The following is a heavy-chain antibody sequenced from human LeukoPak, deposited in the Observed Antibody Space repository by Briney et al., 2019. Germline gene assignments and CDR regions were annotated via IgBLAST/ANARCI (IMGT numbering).Heavy chain of an antibody. J-gene: IGHJ6*02. Sequence: GGSLRLSCAASGFTCRSYEMNWVRQAPGKGLEWVSYISSSGSPIYYADSVKGRFTISRDNAKNSLYLQMNSLRAEDTAVYYCARVIYYYGMDVWGQGTTVTVSS. CDR2: ISSSGSPI. CDR3: ARVIYYYGMDV. V-gene: IGHV3-48*03. CDR1: GFTCRSYE.